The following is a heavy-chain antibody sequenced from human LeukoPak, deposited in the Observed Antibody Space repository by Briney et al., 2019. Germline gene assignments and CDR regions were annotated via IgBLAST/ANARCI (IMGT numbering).Heavy chain of an antibody. Sequence: PGRSLRLSCAASGFTFSSYAMHWVRQAPGKGLEWVAVISYDGSNKYYADSVKGRFTISRDNSKNTLYLQMNSLRAEDTAVYYCARDRGYCSSTSCLNNWFDPWGQGTLVTVSS. CDR2: ISYDGSNK. V-gene: IGHV3-30-3*01. CDR3: ARDRGYCSSTSCLNNWFDP. D-gene: IGHD2-2*01. CDR1: GFTFSSYA. J-gene: IGHJ5*02.